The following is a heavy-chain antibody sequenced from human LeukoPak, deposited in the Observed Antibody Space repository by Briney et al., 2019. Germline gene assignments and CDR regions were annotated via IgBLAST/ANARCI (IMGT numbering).Heavy chain of an antibody. Sequence: SETLSLTCTVSGGSISSYYWSWIRQPAGKGLEWIGRIYTSGRTNYNASLKSRVTISADTSKNQFSLKLSSVTAADTAVYYCARESDDWFVEYWGQGTLVTVSS. CDR1: GGSISSYY. D-gene: IGHD3-9*01. CDR2: IYTSGRT. V-gene: IGHV4-4*07. CDR3: ARESDDWFVEY. J-gene: IGHJ4*02.